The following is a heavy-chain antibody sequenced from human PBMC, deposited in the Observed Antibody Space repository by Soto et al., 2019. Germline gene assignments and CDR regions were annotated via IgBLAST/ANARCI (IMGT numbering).Heavy chain of an antibody. Sequence: PGGSLRLSCAASGFTFDDYAKHWVRQAPGKGLEWVSGISWNSGSIGYADSVKGRFTISRDNAKNSLYLQMNSLRAEDTALYYCAKETDVWQWLRVGMDVWGQGTTVTVSS. CDR1: GFTFDDYA. J-gene: IGHJ6*02. CDR3: AKETDVWQWLRVGMDV. V-gene: IGHV3-9*01. D-gene: IGHD6-19*01. CDR2: ISWNSGSI.